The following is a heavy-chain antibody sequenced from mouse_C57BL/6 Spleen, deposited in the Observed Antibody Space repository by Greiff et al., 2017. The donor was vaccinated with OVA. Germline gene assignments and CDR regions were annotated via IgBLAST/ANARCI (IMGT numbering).Heavy chain of an antibody. CDR2: IHPNSGST. J-gene: IGHJ4*01. V-gene: IGHV1-64*01. Sequence: QVQLQQPGAELVKPGASVKLSCKASGYTFTSYWMHWVKQRPGQGLEWIGMIHPNSGSTNYNEKFKSTATLTVDKSSSTAYMQLSSLTSEDSAVYYCAAAGDYDGAMDYWGQGTSVTVSS. CDR1: GYTFTSYW. CDR3: AAAGDYDGAMDY. D-gene: IGHD2-4*01.